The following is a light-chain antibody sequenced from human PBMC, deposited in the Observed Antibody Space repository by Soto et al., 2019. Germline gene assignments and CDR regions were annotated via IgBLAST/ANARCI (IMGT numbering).Light chain of an antibody. Sequence: EIVLTQSPGTLSLSPGERATLSCRASQTVSSSYLTWYQQKPGQAPRLLIYGASSRATGIPDRFSGSGSGTAFTLTISRLEPEDFEVYYCQQYGSSSYTFGQGTKLEIK. J-gene: IGKJ2*01. CDR2: GAS. V-gene: IGKV3-20*01. CDR1: QTVSSSY. CDR3: QQYGSSSYT.